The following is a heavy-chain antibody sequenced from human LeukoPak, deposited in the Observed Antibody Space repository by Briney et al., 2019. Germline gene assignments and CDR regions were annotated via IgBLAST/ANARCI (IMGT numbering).Heavy chain of an antibody. CDR2: ISYDGSNK. Sequence: GGSLRLSCAASGFTFSSYAMHWVRQAPGKGLEWVAVISYDGSNKYYADSVKGRFTISRDNSKNTLYLQMNSLRGEDTAIYYCARESGSSWYGLDWFDPWGQGTLVTVSS. J-gene: IGHJ5*02. CDR3: ARESGSSWYGLDWFDP. V-gene: IGHV3-30*04. D-gene: IGHD6-13*01. CDR1: GFTFSSYA.